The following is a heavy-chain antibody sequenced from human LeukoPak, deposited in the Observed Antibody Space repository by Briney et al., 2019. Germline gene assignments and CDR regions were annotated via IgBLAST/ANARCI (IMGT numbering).Heavy chain of an antibody. V-gene: IGHV1-69*13. J-gene: IGHJ5*02. D-gene: IGHD2-2*02. CDR3: ARGDIVVLPAGIPHNWFDP. CDR1: GGTFSSYA. CDR2: IIPIFGTA. Sequence: SVKVSCKASGGTFSSYAISWVRQAPGQGLEWMGGIIPIFGTANYAQKFQGRVTITADESTSTAYMELSSLRSEDTAVYYCARGDIVVLPAGIPHNWFDPWGQGTLVTVSS.